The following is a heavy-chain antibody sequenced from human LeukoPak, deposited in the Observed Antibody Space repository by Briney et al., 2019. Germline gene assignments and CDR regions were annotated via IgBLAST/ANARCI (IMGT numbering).Heavy chain of an antibody. CDR2: SNHSGST. Sequence: SETLSLTCAVYGGSFSGYYWRWIRQPPGKGLEWIGESNHSGSTNYNPSLKSRVPISVDTSKNQFSRKLSSVTAADTAVYYCARGLSGREYYYDSSGYYRPLYYFDYWGQGTLVTVSS. V-gene: IGHV4-34*01. J-gene: IGHJ4*02. CDR3: ARGLSGREYYYDSSGYYRPLYYFDY. D-gene: IGHD3-22*01. CDR1: GGSFSGYY.